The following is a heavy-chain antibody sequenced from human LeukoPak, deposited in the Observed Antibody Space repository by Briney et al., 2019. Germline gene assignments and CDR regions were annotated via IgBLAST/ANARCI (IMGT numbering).Heavy chain of an antibody. J-gene: IGHJ3*01. D-gene: IGHD4-17*01. V-gene: IGHV1-2*02. CDR1: GNIFTDYY. Sequence: ASVKVSCKASGNIFTDYYIHWMRQAPGQGLEWMGWINPKRGVTTYAQKFQGRVTMTRGTSITTAYMELTRLRSDDTTIYYCARERNYGDYGNAFDVWGQGTKVTVSS. CDR3: ARERNYGDYGNAFDV. CDR2: INPKRGVT.